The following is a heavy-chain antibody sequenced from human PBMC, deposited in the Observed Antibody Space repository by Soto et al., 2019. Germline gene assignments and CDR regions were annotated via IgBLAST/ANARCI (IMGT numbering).Heavy chain of an antibody. V-gene: IGHV3-15*01. J-gene: IGHJ4*02. Sequence: GGSLRLSCEGAGIHFSNAWMNWVRQAQGKGLEWVGRIKSEPNGGTTDYAAPVKGRFTVSRDDSKRTVYLQMNSLKAEDTAGYYCTTGGYHFDYWGQGALVTVSS. D-gene: IGHD2-15*01. CDR2: IKSEPNGGTT. CDR1: GIHFSNAW. CDR3: TTGGYHFDY.